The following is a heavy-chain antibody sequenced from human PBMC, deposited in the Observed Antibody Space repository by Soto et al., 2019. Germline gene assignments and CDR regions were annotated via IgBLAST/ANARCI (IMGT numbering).Heavy chain of an antibody. D-gene: IGHD4-17*01. V-gene: IGHV1-18*04. CDR1: GYTFTCYC. CDR2: ISAYDGTT. Sequence: ASVKVSCKASGYTFTCYCISWVRQAPGQGLEWMGWISAYDGTTNYAQKLRGRVTMTTDTSTSTAYMELRSLRSDDTAVYYCARNGDYDYWGQGTLVTVSS. J-gene: IGHJ4*02. CDR3: ARNGDYDY.